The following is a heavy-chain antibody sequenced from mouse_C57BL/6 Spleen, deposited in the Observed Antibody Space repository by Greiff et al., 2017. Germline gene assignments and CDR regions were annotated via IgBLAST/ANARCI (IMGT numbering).Heavy chain of an antibody. CDR3: AKAGYDSPYLHAMDY. Sequence: VQLQQPGAELVRPGSSVKLSCKASGYTFTSYWMDWVKQRPGQGLEWIGNIYPSDSETHYNQKFKDKATLTVDKSSSTAYMQLSSLTSEDSAVYYCAKAGYDSPYLHAMDYRGQGASITASS. CDR2: IYPSDSET. J-gene: IGHJ4*01. D-gene: IGHD2-14*01. CDR1: GYTFTSYW. V-gene: IGHV1-61*01.